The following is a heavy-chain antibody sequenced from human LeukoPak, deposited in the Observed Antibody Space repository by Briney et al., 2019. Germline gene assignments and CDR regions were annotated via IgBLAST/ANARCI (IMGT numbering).Heavy chain of an antibody. Sequence: GGSLRLSCAASGFAFSSYAMSWVRQAPGKGPEWVSAISGSGGSTYYADSVKGRFTISRDNSKNTLYLQMNSLRAEDTAVYYCAINYYDSSGYFDYWGQGTLVTVSS. CDR3: AINYYDSSGYFDY. CDR1: GFAFSSYA. CDR2: ISGSGGST. V-gene: IGHV3-23*01. J-gene: IGHJ4*02. D-gene: IGHD3-22*01.